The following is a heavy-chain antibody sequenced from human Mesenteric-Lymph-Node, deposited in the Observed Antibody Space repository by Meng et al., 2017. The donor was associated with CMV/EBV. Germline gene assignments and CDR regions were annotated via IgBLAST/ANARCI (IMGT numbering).Heavy chain of an antibody. D-gene: IGHD4-17*01. J-gene: IGHJ4*02. V-gene: IGHV3-30*04. Sequence: GESLKISCAASGFTFSSYAMHWVRQAPGKGLEWVAVISYAGSKKNYADSVKGRFTISRDNSKNTLSLRMKSLRAEDTAVYYCARENDYGEANLDYWGQGTLVTVSS. CDR1: GFTFSSYA. CDR2: ISYAGSKK. CDR3: ARENDYGEANLDY.